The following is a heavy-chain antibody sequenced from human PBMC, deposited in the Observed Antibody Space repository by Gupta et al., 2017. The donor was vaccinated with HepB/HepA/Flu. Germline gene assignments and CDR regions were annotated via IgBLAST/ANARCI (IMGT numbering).Heavy chain of an antibody. J-gene: IGHJ4*02. V-gene: IGHV4-39*01. Sequence: QLQLQESGPGLVKPSETLSLTCTVSGGSISSSSYHWGWIRQPPGKGLEWIGSIYYSGSTYYNPSLKSRVTISVDTSKNQFSLKLSSVTAADTAVYYCARHPSADWNYATTFDYWGQGTLVTVSS. D-gene: IGHD1-7*01. CDR1: GGSISSSSYH. CDR3: ARHPSADWNYATTFDY. CDR2: IYYSGST.